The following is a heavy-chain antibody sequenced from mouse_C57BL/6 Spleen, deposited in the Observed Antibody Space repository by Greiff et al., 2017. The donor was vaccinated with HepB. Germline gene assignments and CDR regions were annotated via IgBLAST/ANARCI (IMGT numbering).Heavy chain of an antibody. D-gene: IGHD2-2*01. Sequence: EVKLMEPGGGLVQPGGSMKLSCVASGFTFSNYWMNWVRQSPEKGLEWVAQIRLKSDNYATHYAESVKGRFTISRDDSKSSVYLQMNNLRAEDTGIYYCTGDYGYGAWFAYWGQGTLVTVSA. V-gene: IGHV6-3*01. CDR3: TGDYGYGAWFAY. CDR2: IRLKSDNYAT. CDR1: GFTFSNYW. J-gene: IGHJ3*01.